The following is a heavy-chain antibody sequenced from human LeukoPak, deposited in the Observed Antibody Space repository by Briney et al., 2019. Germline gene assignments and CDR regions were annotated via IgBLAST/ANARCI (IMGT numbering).Heavy chain of an antibody. Sequence: SETLSLTCTVSGGSISSSSYYWGWIRQPPGKGLEWIGSIYYSGSTYYNPSLKSRVTISVDTSKNQFSLKLRSVTAADTAVYYCARQFVGYSFFDYWGQGTLVTVSS. D-gene: IGHD5-18*01. V-gene: IGHV4-39*01. J-gene: IGHJ4*02. CDR1: GGSISSSSYY. CDR2: IYYSGST. CDR3: ARQFVGYSFFDY.